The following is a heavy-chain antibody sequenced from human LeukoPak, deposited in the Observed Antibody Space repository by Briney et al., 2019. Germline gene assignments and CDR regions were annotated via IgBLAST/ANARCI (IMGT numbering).Heavy chain of an antibody. V-gene: IGHV3-23*01. D-gene: IGHD3-3*01. J-gene: IGHJ6*03. CDR3: AKDWYDFWSGYYPSHYYYYMDV. CDR2: ISGSGGST. CDR1: GFTFSSYA. Sequence: GGSLRLSCAASGFTFSSYAMSWVRQAPGKGLEWVSAISGSGGSTYYADSVKGRFTISRDNSRNTLYLQMNSLRAEDTAVYYCAKDWYDFWSGYYPSHYYYYMDVWGKGTTVTVSS.